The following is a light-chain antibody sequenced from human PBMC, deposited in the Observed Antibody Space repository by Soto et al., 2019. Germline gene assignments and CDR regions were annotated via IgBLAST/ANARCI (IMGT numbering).Light chain of an antibody. CDR3: AAWDDSLKGVI. V-gene: IGLV1-44*01. Sequence: QSVLTQPPSASGTPGQRITISCSGSSSNIGSHTVNWHQQVPGTAPKLLIYSNNERPSGVPDRFSGSKSGTSASLAISGLQSGDEADYYCAAWDDSLKGVIFGGGTKVTV. CDR2: SNN. CDR1: SSNIGSHT. J-gene: IGLJ2*01.